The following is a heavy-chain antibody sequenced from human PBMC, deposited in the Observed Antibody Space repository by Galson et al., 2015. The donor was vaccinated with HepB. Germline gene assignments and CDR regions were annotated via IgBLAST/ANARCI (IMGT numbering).Heavy chain of an antibody. Sequence: SLRLSCAASGFTFSSYSMNWVRQSPGKGLEWVSSISSSSSYIYYADSVKGRFTISRDNAKNSLYLQMNSLRAEDTAVYYCARDGNTIAVACMDVWGQGTTVTVSS. CDR1: GFTFSSYS. J-gene: IGHJ6*02. CDR3: ARDGNTIAVACMDV. V-gene: IGHV3-21*01. CDR2: ISSSSSYI. D-gene: IGHD6-19*01.